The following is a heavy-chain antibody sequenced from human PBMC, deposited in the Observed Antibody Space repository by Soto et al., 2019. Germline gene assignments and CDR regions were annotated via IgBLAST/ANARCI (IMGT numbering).Heavy chain of an antibody. CDR3: APGRGGGGY. CDR1: GFTVSNNY. J-gene: IGHJ4*02. CDR2: IYSGGYT. V-gene: IGHV3-53*01. D-gene: IGHD3-10*01. Sequence: EVQLVESGGGLIQPGGSLRLSCAVSGFTVSNNYMSWVRQAPGKGLEGVSVIYSGGYTAYGDSVKGRFTISRDNSKNTLFLQRTGLSPPAGGFFCWAPGRGGGGYWGQGTLVTVSS.